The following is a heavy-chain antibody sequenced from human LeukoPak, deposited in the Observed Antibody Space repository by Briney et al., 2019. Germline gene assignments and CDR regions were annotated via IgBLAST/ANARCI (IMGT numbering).Heavy chain of an antibody. V-gene: IGHV3-43*02. CDR3: ARESGKFDY. CDR2: ISGDGVST. CDR1: GLPIGDFA. Sequence: GGSLRLSCVASGLPIGDFAMHWVRQAPGQGLEWVSLISGDGVSTFFTDSVKGRFSISRDNSKNSLFLEMSSLRTEDTAMYYCARESGKFDYWGQGTLVAVSS. J-gene: IGHJ4*02.